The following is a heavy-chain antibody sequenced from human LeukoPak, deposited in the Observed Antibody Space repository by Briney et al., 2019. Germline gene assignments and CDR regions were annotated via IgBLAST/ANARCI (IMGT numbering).Heavy chain of an antibody. CDR3: ARSVYSYYANWFDP. Sequence: GRSLRLSCAASGFAFSSYWMHWVRQVPGKGLVWVSRINSDGSSTTYADSVQDRFTISRDNAKNTLYLQMNSLRADDTAVYYCARSVYSYYANWFDPWGQGTLVTVSS. V-gene: IGHV3-74*01. CDR1: GFAFSSYW. CDR2: INSDGSST. D-gene: IGHD4-11*01. J-gene: IGHJ5*02.